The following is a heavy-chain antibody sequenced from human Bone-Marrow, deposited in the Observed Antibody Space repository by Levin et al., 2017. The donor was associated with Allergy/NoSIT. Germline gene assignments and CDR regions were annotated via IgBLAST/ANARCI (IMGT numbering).Heavy chain of an antibody. V-gene: IGHV4-59*01. J-gene: IGHJ6*02. CDR2: IYYTGIT. CDR1: GGTISDYY. D-gene: IGHD4-17*01. Sequence: SETLSLSCSVSGGTISDYYWSWIRQPPGKGLEWIGYIYYTGITNYNPSLNSRVTMSVDTTKNQFSLNLRSVTAADTAVYYCTRDRYDSENSLHGDYFALDVWGQGTTVTVSS. CDR3: TRDRYDSENSLHGDYFALDV.